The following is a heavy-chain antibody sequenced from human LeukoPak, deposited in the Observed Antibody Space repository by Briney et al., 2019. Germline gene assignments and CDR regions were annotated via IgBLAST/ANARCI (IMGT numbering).Heavy chain of an antibody. Sequence: ASVKVSCKAAGYTFTSYGISWVRQAPGQGLEWMGGISAYNGNTKYAQKLQGRVTMTTDTSTSTAYMELRSLSSDDTAVYYCARDSPRSRTGGDYWGQGTLVTVSS. CDR1: GYTFTSYG. J-gene: IGHJ4*02. V-gene: IGHV1-18*01. CDR2: ISAYNGNT. D-gene: IGHD1-14*01. CDR3: ARDSPRSRTGGDY.